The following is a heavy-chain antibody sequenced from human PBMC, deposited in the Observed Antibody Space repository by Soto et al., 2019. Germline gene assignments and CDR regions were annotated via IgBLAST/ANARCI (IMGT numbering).Heavy chain of an antibody. V-gene: IGHV4-59*01. CDR3: ARRTYYYDSSGKDYFDY. CDR1: GGSLSGYS. Sequence: SLTCSVSGGSLSGYSWSWIRQPPGKGLEYIGYVYYRGTTNYNPSLESRVTISVDTSKNQFSLKLTSVTAADTAVYYCARRTYYYDSSGKDYFDYWGQGTLVTVSS. CDR2: VYYRGTT. J-gene: IGHJ4*02. D-gene: IGHD3-22*01.